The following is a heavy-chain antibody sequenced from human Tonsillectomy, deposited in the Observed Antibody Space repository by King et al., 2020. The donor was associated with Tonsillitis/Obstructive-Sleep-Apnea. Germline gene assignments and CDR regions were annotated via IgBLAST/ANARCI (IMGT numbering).Heavy chain of an antibody. Sequence: HVQLVESGGGVVQPGRSLRFSCAASGFTFSNYPMHWVRQAPGKGLEWVAVISSDGSHKYYTDSVKGRFTISRDNSTNTLYLQMNSLRAEETAVYYCAGDRLYYYDSSGYLYYYYMDVWGKGNTVTVSS. CDR3: AGDRLYYYDSSGYLYYYYMDV. CDR2: ISSDGSHK. V-gene: IGHV3-30*04. J-gene: IGHJ6*03. CDR1: GFTFSNYP. D-gene: IGHD3-22*01.